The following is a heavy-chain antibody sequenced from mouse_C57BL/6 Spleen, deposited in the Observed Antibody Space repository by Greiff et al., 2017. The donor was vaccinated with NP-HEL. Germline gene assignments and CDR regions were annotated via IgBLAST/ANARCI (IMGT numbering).Heavy chain of an antibody. CDR1: GYTFTSYW. CDR3: ARGGGYYGYAMDY. CDR2: IDPTSGGT. D-gene: IGHD1-1*01. J-gene: IGHJ4*01. Sequence: VQLQQPGAELVKPGASVQLSCKASGYTFTSYWMHWVKQRPGRGLVWIGRIDPTSGGTKYNEKFKGKATLTADKSSSTAYLQLNSRTSEDSAVYFCARGGGYYGYAMDYWGQGTSVTVSS. V-gene: IGHV1-62-3*01.